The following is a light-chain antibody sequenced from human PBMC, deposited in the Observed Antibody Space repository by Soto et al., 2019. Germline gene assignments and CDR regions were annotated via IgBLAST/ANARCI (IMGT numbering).Light chain of an antibody. J-gene: IGKJ1*01. Sequence: DIQMTQSPYTLSASVGDRVTITCRASQSIRNWLAWYQQKPGKAPKLLIYRASTLESGVPSRFSGSGSGTEFTLTISSLQPDDFATYYCQQYNTYSLFGQGTKVEI. CDR3: QQYNTYSL. V-gene: IGKV1-5*03. CDR1: QSIRNW. CDR2: RAS.